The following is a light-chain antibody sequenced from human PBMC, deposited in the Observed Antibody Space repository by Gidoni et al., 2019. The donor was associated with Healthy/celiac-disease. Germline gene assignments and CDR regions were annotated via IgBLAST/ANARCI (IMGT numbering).Light chain of an antibody. Sequence: DIQMTPSPSSLSASVRDRVTITCRASQSISSYLNWYQQKPGKAPKLLIYAASSLQSGVPARFRGSGSGTDITLTISSLQPEDLATYYCQQSYSTPPWTLXXXTKVEIK. CDR2: AAS. J-gene: IGKJ1*01. CDR3: QQSYSTPPWT. CDR1: QSISSY. V-gene: IGKV1-39*01.